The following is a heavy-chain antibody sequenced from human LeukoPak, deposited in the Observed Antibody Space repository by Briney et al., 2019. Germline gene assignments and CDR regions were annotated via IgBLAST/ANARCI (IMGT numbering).Heavy chain of an antibody. CDR1: GFTFSGSS. CDR3: TTSYSGNSWYDWFGP. V-gene: IGHV3-73*01. D-gene: IGHD6-13*01. CDR2: IRTKANTYAT. Sequence: GGSLRLSCAASGFTFSGSSIHWVRQASGKGLEWVGLIRTKANTYATAYAASVTGRFTISRDDSKDTSYLQMNSLKSEDTALYFCTTSYSGNSWYDWFGPWGQGTLVTVSS. J-gene: IGHJ5*02.